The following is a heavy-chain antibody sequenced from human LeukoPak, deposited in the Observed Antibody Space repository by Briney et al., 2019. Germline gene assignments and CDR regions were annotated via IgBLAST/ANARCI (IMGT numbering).Heavy chain of an antibody. D-gene: IGHD6-13*01. CDR3: ASPYSSRWYELCY. J-gene: IGHJ4*02. CDR1: GFTLSSYW. V-gene: IGHV3-74*01. CDR2: IYSDGSST. Sequence: GGSLRLSCEASGFTLSSYWMHWVRQAPGKGLEWVSRIYSDGSSTTYADSVKGRFTISRDNAKNSLYLQMNSLRAEDTAVYYCASPYSSRWYELCYWGQGTLVTVSS.